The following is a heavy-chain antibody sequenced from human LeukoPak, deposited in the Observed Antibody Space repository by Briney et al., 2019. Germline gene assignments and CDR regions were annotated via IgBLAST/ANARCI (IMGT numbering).Heavy chain of an antibody. D-gene: IGHD2-2*01. V-gene: IGHV4-39*01. CDR3: ARLGYCSSTSCYFGAFDI. CDR2: IYYSGST. J-gene: IGHJ3*02. Sequence: SETLSLTCTVSGGSISSSSYYWGWIRQPPGKGLEWIGSIYYSGSTYYNPSLKSRVTISVDTSKNQFSLKLSSVTAADTAVYYCARLGYCSSTSCYFGAFDIWGQGTMVTVSS. CDR1: GGSISSSSYY.